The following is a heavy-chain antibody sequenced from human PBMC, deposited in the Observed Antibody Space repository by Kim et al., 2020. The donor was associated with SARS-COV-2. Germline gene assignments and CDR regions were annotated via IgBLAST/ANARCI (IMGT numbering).Heavy chain of an antibody. Sequence: ASVKVSCKASGYTFTSYGISWVRQAPGQGLEWMGWISAYNGNTNYAQKLQGRVTMTTDTSTNTAYMELSSLRSDDTAVYYCARAHPYDDCYFDLGGRGPLFTDS. V-gene: IGHV1-18*01. CDR1: GYTFTSYG. J-gene: IGHJ2*01. CDR2: ISAYNGNT. CDR3: ARAHPYDDCYFDL. D-gene: IGHD5-12*01.